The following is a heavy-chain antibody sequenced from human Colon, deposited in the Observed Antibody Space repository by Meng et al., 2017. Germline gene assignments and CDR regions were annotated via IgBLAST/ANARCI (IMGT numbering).Heavy chain of an antibody. J-gene: IGHJ5*02. D-gene: IGHD3-22*01. Sequence: GESLKISCAASGFNFKNTWISWVRQAPGKGLEWVGRVKSTTDGGTTDYAAPVKGRFTISREDSENMVYLQMNSLKSEDTAVYYCTTDDNSGYDLGDWFDPWGQGTLVTGSS. CDR3: TTDDNSGYDLGDWFDP. CDR2: VKSTTDGGTT. CDR1: GFNFKNTW. V-gene: IGHV3-15*01.